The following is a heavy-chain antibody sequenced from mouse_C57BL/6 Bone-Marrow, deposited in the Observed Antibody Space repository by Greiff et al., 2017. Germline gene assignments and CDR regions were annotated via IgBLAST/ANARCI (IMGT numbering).Heavy chain of an antibody. D-gene: IGHD1-1*01. Sequence: VQRVESGAELARPGASVKLSCKASGYTFTSYGISWVKQRTGQGLEWIGEIYPRSGNTYYNEKFKGKATLTADKSSSTAYMELRSLTSEDAAVYFCARVGGLLSTVVDYFDYWGQGTTLTVSS. V-gene: IGHV1-81*01. CDR1: GYTFTSYG. CDR2: IYPRSGNT. J-gene: IGHJ2*01. CDR3: ARVGGLLSTVVDYFDY.